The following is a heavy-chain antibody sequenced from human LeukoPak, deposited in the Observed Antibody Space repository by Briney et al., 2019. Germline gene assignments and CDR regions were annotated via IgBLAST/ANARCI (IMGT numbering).Heavy chain of an antibody. V-gene: IGHV3-30*04. J-gene: IGHJ4*02. CDR2: ISYDGSNK. D-gene: IGHD5-18*01. Sequence: GGSLRLSCAASGFTFSSYAMHWVRQAPGKGLEWVAVISYDGSNKYYADSVKGRFTISRDNSKNTLYLQMNSLRDEDAGVYYCARTHTSMVTLGYWGQGTLVTVSS. CDR1: GFTFSSYA. CDR3: ARTHTSMVTLGY.